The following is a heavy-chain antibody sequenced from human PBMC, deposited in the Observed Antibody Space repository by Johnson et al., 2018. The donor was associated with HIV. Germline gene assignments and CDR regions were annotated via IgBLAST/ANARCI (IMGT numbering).Heavy chain of an antibody. J-gene: IGHJ3*02. CDR1: RFTFSDYY. Sequence: QMLLVESGGGLVKPGGSLRLSCAASRFTFSDYYMIWIRQAPGKGLEWLSYITSSGTSSYYADSVKGRLTISRDNAKNSLYLQMNSLRAEDTAVYFCARAINDAFDIWGQGTMVTVSP. CDR3: ARAINDAFDI. CDR2: ITSSGTSS. V-gene: IGHV3-11*04.